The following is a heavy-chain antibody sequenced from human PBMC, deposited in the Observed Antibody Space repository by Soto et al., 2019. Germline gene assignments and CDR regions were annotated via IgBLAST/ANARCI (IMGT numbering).Heavy chain of an antibody. CDR1: GYTFISYG. CDR3: ARDKVDDILTI. CDR2: ISAYNGNT. Sequence: GASVKVSCKASGYTFISYGISWVRQAPGQGLEWMGWISAYNGNTNYAQKLQGRVTITTDTSASTAYMELSSLRSDDTAVYYCARDKVDDILTIWGQGTLVTVSS. D-gene: IGHD3-9*01. J-gene: IGHJ4*02. V-gene: IGHV1-18*01.